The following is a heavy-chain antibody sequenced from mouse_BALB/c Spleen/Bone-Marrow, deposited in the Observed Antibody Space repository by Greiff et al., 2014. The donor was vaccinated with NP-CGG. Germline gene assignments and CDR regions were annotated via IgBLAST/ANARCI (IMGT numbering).Heavy chain of an antibody. Sequence: QVQLPQSGPGLVAPSKSLSITCTVSGFSLNDYGVSWVCQPPGKGLGWLGVIWGGGSTYYNSALKSRLSISKDNSKSQVFLKMNSLQTDDTAMYYCAKHGNYWYFDVWGAGTTVTVSS. V-gene: IGHV2-6-5*01. J-gene: IGHJ1*01. CDR2: IWGGGST. CDR1: GFSLNDYG. D-gene: IGHD2-1*01. CDR3: AKHGNYWYFDV.